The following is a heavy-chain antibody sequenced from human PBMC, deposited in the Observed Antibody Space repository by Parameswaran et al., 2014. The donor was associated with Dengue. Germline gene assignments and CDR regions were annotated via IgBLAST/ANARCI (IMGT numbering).Heavy chain of an antibody. CDR2: INHSGST. Sequence: WIRQPPGKGLEWIGEINHSGSTNYNPSLKSRVTISVDTSKNQFSLKLSSVTAADTAVYYCARGRRTGQLVRKGYFDYWGQGTLVTVSS. V-gene: IGHV4-34*01. J-gene: IGHJ4*02. CDR3: ARGRRTGQLVRKGYFDY. D-gene: IGHD6-6*01.